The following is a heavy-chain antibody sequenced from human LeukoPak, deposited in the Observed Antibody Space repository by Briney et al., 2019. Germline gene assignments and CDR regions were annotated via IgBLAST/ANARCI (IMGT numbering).Heavy chain of an antibody. V-gene: IGHV7-4-1*02. CDR1: GYIFNSQG. CDR3: AREILRFDI. Sequence: ASVKVSCKASGYIFNSQGMNWVRQAPGQGLEWMGWINTDSGKATYAQGFTGRFVFSLDSSVSTVYLQISDLMPEDTAKYYCAREILRFDIWGQGTTVTVSS. J-gene: IGHJ3*02. CDR2: INTDSGKA.